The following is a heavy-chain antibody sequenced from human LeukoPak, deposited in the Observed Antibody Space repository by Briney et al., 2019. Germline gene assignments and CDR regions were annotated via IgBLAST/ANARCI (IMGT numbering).Heavy chain of an antibody. CDR1: GFTFSTYA. CDR3: ARYFTAVAETLRLDY. CDR2: ISYDGSNK. Sequence: GRSLRLSCAASGFTFSTYAMHWVRQAPGKGLEWVAVISYDGSNKYHADSVKGRFTISRDNSKNTLYLQMNSLRAEDTAVYYCARYFTAVAETLRLDYWGQGTLVTVSS. J-gene: IGHJ4*02. D-gene: IGHD6-19*01. V-gene: IGHV3-30*04.